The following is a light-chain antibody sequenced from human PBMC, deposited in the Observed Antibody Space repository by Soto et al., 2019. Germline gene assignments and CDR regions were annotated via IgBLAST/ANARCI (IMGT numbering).Light chain of an antibody. Sequence: EIVMTQSPVTLSVSPGERATLSCRAGQSVSSNLAWYQQKPGQAPRLLIYGASTRATGIPARFTGSGSGTEFTLTISSLQFDDSAVYYCQQYNNWCTFGQGTKVEIK. J-gene: IGKJ1*01. CDR1: QSVSSN. CDR3: QQYNNWCT. V-gene: IGKV3-15*01. CDR2: GAS.